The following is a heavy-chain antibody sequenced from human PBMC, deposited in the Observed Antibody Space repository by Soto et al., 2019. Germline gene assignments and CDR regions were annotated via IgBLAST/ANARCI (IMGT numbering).Heavy chain of an antibody. CDR3: ARWDYGDYARFDS. CDR2: MNPNSGNT. V-gene: IGHV1-8*01. D-gene: IGHD4-17*01. CDR1: GYTFTSHD. J-gene: IGHJ4*02. Sequence: QVQLVQSGAEVKKSGASVKVSCKASGYTFTSHDINWVRQATGQGLEWMGWMNPNSGNTGYAQKFQGRVTMTRNTSISTAYMELSSLRSEDTAVYYGARWDYGDYARFDSWGQGTLVTVSS.